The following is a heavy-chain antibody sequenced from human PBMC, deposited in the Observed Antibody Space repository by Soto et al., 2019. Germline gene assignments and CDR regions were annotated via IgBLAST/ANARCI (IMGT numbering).Heavy chain of an antibody. CDR1: GGSISSSSYY. D-gene: IGHD5-12*01. CDR2: IYYSGST. Sequence: SETLSLTCTVSGGSISSSSYYWGWIRQPPGKGLEWIGSIYYSGSTYYNPSLKSRVTISVETSKNQFSLKLSSVTAADTAVYYCASGNSGYEWGSYYFDYWGQGTLVTVSS. V-gene: IGHV4-39*01. CDR3: ASGNSGYEWGSYYFDY. J-gene: IGHJ4*02.